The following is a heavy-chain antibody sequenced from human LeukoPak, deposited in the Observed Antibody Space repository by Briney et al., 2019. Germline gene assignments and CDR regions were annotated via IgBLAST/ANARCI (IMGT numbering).Heavy chain of an antibody. CDR3: ARGRDFWSNYFGFDP. Sequence: SETLSLTCNVSHGSMVDHYWSWIRQSPGKGLEWLGYISYSGSTKYNPSLRGRGTMSLDRSKNQFSLNLGSMTAADTAVYYCARGRDFWSNYFGFDPWGQGALVTVSS. V-gene: IGHV4-59*11. D-gene: IGHD3-3*01. J-gene: IGHJ5*02. CDR1: HGSMVDHY. CDR2: ISYSGST.